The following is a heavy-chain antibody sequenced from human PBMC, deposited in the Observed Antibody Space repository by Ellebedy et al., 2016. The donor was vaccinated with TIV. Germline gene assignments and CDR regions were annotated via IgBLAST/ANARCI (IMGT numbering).Heavy chain of an antibody. Sequence: SETLSLXXTVSGVSVSSGSYYWSWIRQTAGKGLEWIGRIYSSGSTIYNPSFKGRVTMSVDTSKNQFSLRLSSVTAADTAVYYCASQSDVSYFFDNKWGQGTLVTVSS. CDR3: ASQSDVSYFFDNK. D-gene: IGHD3-22*01. CDR1: GVSVSSGSYY. J-gene: IGHJ4*02. CDR2: IYSSGST. V-gene: IGHV4-61*02.